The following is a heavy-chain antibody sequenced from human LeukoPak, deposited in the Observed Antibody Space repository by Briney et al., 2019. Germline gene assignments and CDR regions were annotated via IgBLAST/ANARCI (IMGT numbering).Heavy chain of an antibody. D-gene: IGHD3-16*02. CDR3: ARDRAMITFGGVIVPNTLDY. Sequence: PGGSLVLSCTASGFPFQSYWMNWVRQAPGKGLEWVSFISSSSSTIYYADSVKGRFTISRDNAKNSLYLQMNSLRAEDTAVYYCARDRAMITFGGVIVPNTLDYWGQGTLVTVSS. CDR2: ISSSSSTI. CDR1: GFPFQSYW. J-gene: IGHJ4*02. V-gene: IGHV3-48*04.